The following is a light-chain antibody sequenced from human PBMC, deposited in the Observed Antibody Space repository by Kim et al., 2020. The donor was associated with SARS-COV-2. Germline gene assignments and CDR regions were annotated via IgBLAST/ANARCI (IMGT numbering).Light chain of an antibody. CDR3: GTWDTSLSAGV. V-gene: IGLV1-51*01. Sequence: QSVLTQPPSVSAAPGQKVTISCSGRSSNIANNYVSWYQHLPGTAPKLLIYDNDRRPSGIPDRFSGSKSGTSATLGITGLQTGDEADYYCGTWDTSLSAGVFGGGTKLTVL. CDR1: SSNIANNY. J-gene: IGLJ2*01. CDR2: DND.